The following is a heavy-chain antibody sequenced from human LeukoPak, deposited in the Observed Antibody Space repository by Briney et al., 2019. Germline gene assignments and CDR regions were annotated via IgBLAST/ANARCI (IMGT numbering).Heavy chain of an antibody. CDR1: GGSISSGGYF. Sequence: SETLSLTCTVSGGSISSGGYFWSCIRHPPGQALEWIGYIYYDERSYYNPSLEGRVTISVDGSKNQLSLKMNSVTAADTAVYYCVREQVATLGYWGQGTLVTVSS. CDR2: IYYDERS. V-gene: IGHV4-30-4*01. J-gene: IGHJ4*02. CDR3: VREQVATLGY.